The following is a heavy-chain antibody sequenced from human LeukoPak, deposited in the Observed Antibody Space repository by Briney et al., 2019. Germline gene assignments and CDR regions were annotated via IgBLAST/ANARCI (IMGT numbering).Heavy chain of an antibody. D-gene: IGHD7-27*01. J-gene: IGHJ3*02. CDR2: ISYDGSHK. Sequence: GRSLRLSCAASGITFRSYGMHWVRQAPGKGLEWVAVISYDGSHKYYADSVKGRFSISRDNSKNTLYLQMNSLRAEDSALYYCARIRESLGLGAFDIWGQGTMVTVSS. CDR3: ARIRESLGLGAFDI. V-gene: IGHV3-30*03. CDR1: GITFRSYG.